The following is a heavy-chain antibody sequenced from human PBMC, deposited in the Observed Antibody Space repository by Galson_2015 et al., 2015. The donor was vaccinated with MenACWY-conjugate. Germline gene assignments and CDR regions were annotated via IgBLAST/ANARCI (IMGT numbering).Heavy chain of an antibody. D-gene: IGHD3-9*01. V-gene: IGHV4-4*02. CDR2: IYHSGST. J-gene: IGHJ5*02. CDR1: GGSISSSNW. Sequence: SETLSLTCAVSGGSISSSNWWSWVRQPPGKGLEWIGEIYHSGSTNYNPSLKSRVTISVDKSKNQFSLKLSSVTAADTAVYYCARVVRLTGFNRFDPWGQGTLVTVSS. CDR3: ARVVRLTGFNRFDP.